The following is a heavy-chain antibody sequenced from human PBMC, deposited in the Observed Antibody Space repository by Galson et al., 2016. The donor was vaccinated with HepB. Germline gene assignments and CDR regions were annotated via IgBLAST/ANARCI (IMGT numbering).Heavy chain of an antibody. CDR1: GYTFTSYD. CDR3: ARDYGGNSGWFDP. D-gene: IGHD4-23*01. V-gene: IGHV1-8*01. CDR2: MNPYSGDT. J-gene: IGHJ5*02. Sequence: SVKVSCKASGYTFTSYDLNWVRQATGQGLEWLGWMNPYSGDTGYAQKFQGRVTLTRSTSLRTAYMELRSLTSEDTAVYYCARDYGGNSGWFDPWGQGTLVTVSS.